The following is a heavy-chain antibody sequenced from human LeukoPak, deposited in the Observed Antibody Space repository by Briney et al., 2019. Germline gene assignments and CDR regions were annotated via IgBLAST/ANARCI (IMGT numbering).Heavy chain of an antibody. D-gene: IGHD5-24*01. Sequence: PGGSLRLSCAASGFTFSNAWMSWVRQAPGKGLEWVGRIKSKTDGGTTDYAAPVKGRFTISRDDSKNTLYLQMNSLKTEDTAVYYCTTDPEGGYNHKSRNYWGQGTLVTVSS. J-gene: IGHJ4*02. V-gene: IGHV3-15*01. CDR2: IKSKTDGGTT. CDR1: GFTFSNAW. CDR3: TTDPEGGYNHKSRNY.